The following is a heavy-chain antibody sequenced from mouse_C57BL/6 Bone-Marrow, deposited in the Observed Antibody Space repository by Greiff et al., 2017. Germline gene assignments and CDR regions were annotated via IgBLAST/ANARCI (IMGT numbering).Heavy chain of an antibody. D-gene: IGHD2-2*01. J-gene: IGHJ3*01. CDR3: TTNIYYGYSAWCAY. V-gene: IGHV14-1*01. CDR2: FDPADGDT. CDR1: GFNIKDYY. Sequence: VQLQQSGAELVRPGASVKLSCTASGFNIKDYYMHWVTQRPEQGLEWIGRFDPADGDTEYAPKFQGKATLTADTSSNTAYLQLSSLTSEDTAVYYCTTNIYYGYSAWCAYWGQGTLVTVSA.